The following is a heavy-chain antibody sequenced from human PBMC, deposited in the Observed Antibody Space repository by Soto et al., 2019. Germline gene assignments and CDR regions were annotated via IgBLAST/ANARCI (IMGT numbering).Heavy chain of an antibody. D-gene: IGHD3-10*01. V-gene: IGHV4-30-4*01. CDR2: IYYSGST. CDR1: GGSISSGDYY. CDR3: ASQRVYGYYGSGSSFDY. Sequence: SETLSLTCTVSGGSISSGDYYWSWIRQPPGKGLEWIGYIYYSGSTYYNPSLKGRVTISVDTSKNQFSLKLSSVTAADTAVYCCASQRVYGYYGSGSSFDYWGQGTLVTVSS. J-gene: IGHJ4*02.